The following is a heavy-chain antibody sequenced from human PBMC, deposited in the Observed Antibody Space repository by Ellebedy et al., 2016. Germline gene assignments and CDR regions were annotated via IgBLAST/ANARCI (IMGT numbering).Heavy chain of an antibody. D-gene: IGHD6-6*01. Sequence: GESLKISCSASGFTLTNAWMNWVRQAPEMGLEWVGLIKSKPDGGAVDYAAPVKSRFTISRDYSQNTLYLHMSSLRTDDTAVYYCVTEVSGAFHIWGLGTMVTVSS. CDR1: GFTLTNAW. J-gene: IGHJ3*02. CDR3: VTEVSGAFHI. V-gene: IGHV3-15*07. CDR2: IKSKPDGGAV.